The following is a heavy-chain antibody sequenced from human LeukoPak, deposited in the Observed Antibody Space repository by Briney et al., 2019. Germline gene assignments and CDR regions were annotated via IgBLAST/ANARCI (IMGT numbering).Heavy chain of an antibody. J-gene: IGHJ5*02. CDR3: AKAHSGSTTGGP. CDR1: GFTFSSYG. Sequence: GGTLRLSCAASGFTFSSYGMSWVRQAPGKGLEWVSAISGSGGSTYYANSVKGRFTISRDNSKNTLYLQMNSLRAEDTAVYYCAKAHSGSTTGGPWGQGTLVTVSS. CDR2: ISGSGGST. D-gene: IGHD1-26*01. V-gene: IGHV3-23*01.